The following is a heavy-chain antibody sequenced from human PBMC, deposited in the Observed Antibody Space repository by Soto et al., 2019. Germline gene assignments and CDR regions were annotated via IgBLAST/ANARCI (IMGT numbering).Heavy chain of an antibody. CDR2: IFYSGGT. V-gene: IGHV4-39*01. J-gene: IGHJ5*01. D-gene: IGHD3-22*01. Sequence: SETLSLTCTVSGGSILDSTYYWARIRQPPGKGLEWIGTIFYSGGTFYTPSLKSRVTMSVDTSNNQFSLKLSSVTAADTAVYYCARQASGYYYGWFDPWGQGTLVTVSS. CDR1: GGSILDSTYY. CDR3: ARQASGYYYGWFDP.